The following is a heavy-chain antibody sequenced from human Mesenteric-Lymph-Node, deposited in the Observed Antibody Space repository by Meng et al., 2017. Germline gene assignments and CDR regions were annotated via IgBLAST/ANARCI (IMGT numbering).Heavy chain of an antibody. CDR2: MHPKSGGT. J-gene: IGHJ5*02. V-gene: IGHV1-2*06. Sequence: ASVKVSCKASGYTFTGYFLHWFRQAPGQGLEWMGRMHPKSGGTTFAQRFQGRVSMTRDTSISTAYLELTGLTSDDTAIYYCARSGANWYQVPPWGQGTLVTVSS. CDR1: GYTFTGYF. CDR3: ARSGANWYQVPP. D-gene: IGHD2-2*01.